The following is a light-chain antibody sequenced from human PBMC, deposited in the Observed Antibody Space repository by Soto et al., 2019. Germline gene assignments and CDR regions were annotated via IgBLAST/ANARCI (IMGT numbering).Light chain of an antibody. V-gene: IGKV3-20*01. Sequence: EIVLTQSPCTLSLSPGERATLSCRASRSFASSYLGWYQQKPGQAPRLLIYAASTRATGIPDRFSGSGSATDFTLTISRLEPEDSAVYYCQHYDSSPPYTFGQGTKVDIK. J-gene: IGKJ2*01. CDR2: AAS. CDR3: QHYDSSPPYT. CDR1: RSFASSY.